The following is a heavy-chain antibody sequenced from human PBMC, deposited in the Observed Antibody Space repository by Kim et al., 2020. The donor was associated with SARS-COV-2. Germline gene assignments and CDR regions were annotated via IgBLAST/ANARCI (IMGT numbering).Heavy chain of an antibody. CDR2: ISSSSSYI. J-gene: IGHJ1*01. CDR3: ARDTYDILTGYHEYFQH. CDR1: GFTFSSYS. D-gene: IGHD3-9*01. Sequence: GGSLRLSCAASGFTFSSYSMNWVRQAPGKGLEWVSSISSSSSYIYYADSVKGRFTISRDNAKNSLYLQMNSLRAEDTAVYYCARDTYDILTGYHEYFQHWGQGTLVTVSS. V-gene: IGHV3-21*01.